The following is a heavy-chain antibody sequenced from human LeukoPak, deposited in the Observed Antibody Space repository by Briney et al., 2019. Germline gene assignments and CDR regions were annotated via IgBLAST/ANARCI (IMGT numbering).Heavy chain of an antibody. V-gene: IGHV3-7*05. Sequence: PGRSRTLSCAPAGFSFSRYWISWVRPPPGEGMEWVATMNQDGSQKYYGDSVRGRLTISRDNANNSLYLQMTSLRAEDTAVYYCARDDRDTGGYPALDYWGQGTLVTVSS. CDR1: GFSFSRYW. CDR3: ARDDRDTGGYPALDY. J-gene: IGHJ4*02. D-gene: IGHD2-8*02. CDR2: MNQDGSQK.